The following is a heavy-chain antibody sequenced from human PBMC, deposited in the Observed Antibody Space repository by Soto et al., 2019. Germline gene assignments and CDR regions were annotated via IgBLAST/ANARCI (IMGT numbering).Heavy chain of an antibody. D-gene: IGHD3-10*01. CDR3: ARAWFGESFDI. Sequence: ASVKVSCKASGYTFTSYGINGVRQAPGQGLEWMGWISGYNGNTNYAQMIEGRVTMTTDTSTSTAYMELRSLISDDTAVYYCARAWFGESFDIWGQWTKLTV. CDR2: ISGYNGNT. V-gene: IGHV1-18*01. J-gene: IGHJ3*02. CDR1: GYTFTSYG.